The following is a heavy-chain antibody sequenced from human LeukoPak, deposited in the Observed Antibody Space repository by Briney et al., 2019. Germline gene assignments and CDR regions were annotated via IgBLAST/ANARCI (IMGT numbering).Heavy chain of an antibody. V-gene: IGHV3-23*01. CDR2: ISGSGDST. CDR3: AKDRLLNCRGDCYIFDY. Sequence: PGGSLRLSCVASGLTLRSYVMNWVRQTPGKGLEWVSRISGSGDSTFYADSVKGRFSISRDNSKNTLYLQVNGLRTEDTAVYYCAKDRLLNCRGDCYIFDYWGQGTVVTVSS. J-gene: IGHJ4*02. D-gene: IGHD2-21*02. CDR1: GLTLRSYV.